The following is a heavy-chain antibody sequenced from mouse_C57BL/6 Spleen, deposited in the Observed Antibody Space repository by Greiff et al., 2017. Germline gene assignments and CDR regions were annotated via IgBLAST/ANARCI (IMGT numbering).Heavy chain of an antibody. V-gene: IGHV14-4*01. CDR2: IDPENGDT. CDR1: GFNIKDDY. CDR3: TTYYYSGSRYFGG. J-gene: IGHJ1*03. Sequence: EVQLQQSGAELVRPGASVKLSCAASGFNIKDDYMHWVKQRPEQGLEWIGWIDPENGDTEYASKFQGKATITADTSSNTAYLQLSSLTSEDTAVYYCTTYYYSGSRYFGGRGTGTTVTVAS. D-gene: IGHD1-1*01.